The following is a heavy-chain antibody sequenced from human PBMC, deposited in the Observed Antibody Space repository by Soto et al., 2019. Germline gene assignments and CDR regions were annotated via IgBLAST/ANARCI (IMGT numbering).Heavy chain of an antibody. CDR3: ASSPEYYYRPGGLDV. J-gene: IGHJ6*02. V-gene: IGHV4-31*03. CDR2: IYYSGST. D-gene: IGHD3-10*01. Sequence: SLTCPVSGGSISSGGYYWSWIRQHPGKGLEWIGYIYYSGSTYYNPSLKSRVTISVDTSKNQFSLKLSSVTAADTAVYYCASSPEYYYRPGGLDVWSQGTSVTVSS. CDR1: GGSISSGGYY.